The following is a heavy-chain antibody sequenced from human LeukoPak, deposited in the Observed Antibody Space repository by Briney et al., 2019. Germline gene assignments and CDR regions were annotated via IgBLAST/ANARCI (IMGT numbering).Heavy chain of an antibody. D-gene: IGHD2-2*01. Sequence: PSETLSLTCTVSGGSISSSSYYWGWLRQPPGKGLEWIVSIYYSGSTYYNPSLKTRVTISVDTSKNLFSLKLSAVTAADTAVYSCARRRSAFIVVVPGPIDYWGQGTLVTVSS. V-gene: IGHV4-39*07. CDR3: ARRRSAFIVVVPGPIDY. J-gene: IGHJ4*02. CDR1: GGSISSSSYY. CDR2: IYYSGST.